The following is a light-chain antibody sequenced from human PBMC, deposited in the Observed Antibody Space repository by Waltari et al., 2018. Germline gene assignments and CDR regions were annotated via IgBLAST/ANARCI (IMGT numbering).Light chain of an antibody. CDR1: QSVRRF. CDR3: QKYGSLPAT. Sequence: EIVLTQSPGTLSLSPGERATLSCRACQSVRRFLAWYQQKPGQAPRLLIYDASSRATGIPDRFSGSGFGTDFSLTISRLEPEDFAVYYCQKYGSLPATFGQGTKVEIK. CDR2: DAS. J-gene: IGKJ1*01. V-gene: IGKV3-20*01.